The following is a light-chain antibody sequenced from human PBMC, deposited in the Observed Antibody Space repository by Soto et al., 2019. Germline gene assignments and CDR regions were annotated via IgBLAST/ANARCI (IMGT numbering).Light chain of an antibody. J-gene: IGKJ1*01. V-gene: IGKV1-39*01. CDR3: QQYNSYSPT. Sequence: DIQMTQSPSSLSASLGDRVTIPCRASQSITTYLNWYQQKPGKAPQLLIYAASSLQSGVPSRFSGSGSGTDFTLTISSLHPDDFATYYCQQYNSYSPTFGQGTRVEIK. CDR2: AAS. CDR1: QSITTY.